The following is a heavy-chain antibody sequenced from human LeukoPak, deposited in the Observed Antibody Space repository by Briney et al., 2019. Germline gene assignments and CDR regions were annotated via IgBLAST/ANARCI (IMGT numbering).Heavy chain of an antibody. Sequence: SQTLSLTCTVSGGSISSGSYYWSWIRQPAGKGLEWIGRIYTSGSTTYNSSLKSRVTISLDTSKNHFSLRLSAVTAADTAVYYCARDREVGATGYYFDYWGQGTLVTVSS. CDR3: ARDREVGATGYYFDY. D-gene: IGHD1-26*01. J-gene: IGHJ4*02. CDR1: GGSISSGSYY. CDR2: IYTSGST. V-gene: IGHV4-61*02.